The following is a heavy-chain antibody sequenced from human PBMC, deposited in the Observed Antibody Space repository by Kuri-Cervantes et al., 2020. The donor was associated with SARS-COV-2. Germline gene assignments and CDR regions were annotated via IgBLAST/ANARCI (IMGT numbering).Heavy chain of an antibody. V-gene: IGHV3-23*01. CDR3: ANPGRNDAFGI. Sequence: GGSLRLSCVASGFTFRSYWMHWVRQAPGKGLEWVSAISGSGGSTYYADSVKGRFTISRDNSKNTLYLQMNSLRAEDTAVYYCANPGRNDAFGIWGQGTMVTVSS. CDR2: ISGSGGST. J-gene: IGHJ3*02. D-gene: IGHD2-8*02. CDR1: GFTFRSYW.